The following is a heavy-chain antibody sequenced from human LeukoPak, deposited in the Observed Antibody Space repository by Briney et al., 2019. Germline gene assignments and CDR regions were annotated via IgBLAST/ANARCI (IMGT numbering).Heavy chain of an antibody. J-gene: IGHJ4*02. CDR2: ISDDGSRQ. D-gene: IGHD6-19*01. CDR1: GFTFRSYA. V-gene: IGHV3-30*15. CDR3: AREQSGDGWSGFDY. Sequence: GGSLRLSCAASGFTFRSYAMHWVRQAPGKGLEWVAVISDDGSRQHYADFLEGRITISRDSSKNTVSLQMSSLRTEDTAVYFCAREQSGDGWSGFDYWGQGTLVTVSS.